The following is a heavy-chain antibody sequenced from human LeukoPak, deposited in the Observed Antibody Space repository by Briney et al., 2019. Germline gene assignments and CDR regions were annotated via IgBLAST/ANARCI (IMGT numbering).Heavy chain of an antibody. CDR2: IYYSGST. Sequence: SETLSLTCTVSGGSISDYYWSWIRQPPGKGLEWIGYIYYSGSTNYNPSLKSRVIISVDTSKNQFSLKLSSVAAADTAVYYYARDYGDYFDYWGQGTLVTVSS. D-gene: IGHD4-17*01. V-gene: IGHV4-59*01. CDR3: ARDYGDYFDY. CDR1: GGSISDYY. J-gene: IGHJ4*02.